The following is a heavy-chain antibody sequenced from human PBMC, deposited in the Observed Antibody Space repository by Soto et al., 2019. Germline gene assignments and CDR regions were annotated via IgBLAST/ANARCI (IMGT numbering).Heavy chain of an antibody. Sequence: PSETLSLTCRVSGGSISNDYWTWIRQPPGKGLEWIGYIYKGGSINYNPSLKSRVTISVDTSKNQFSLKLSSVTAADTAVYYCARRYSGYGDYWGQGTLVTVSS. CDR3: ARRYSGYGDY. J-gene: IGHJ4*02. CDR2: IYKGGSI. D-gene: IGHD5-12*01. CDR1: GGSISNDY. V-gene: IGHV4-4*09.